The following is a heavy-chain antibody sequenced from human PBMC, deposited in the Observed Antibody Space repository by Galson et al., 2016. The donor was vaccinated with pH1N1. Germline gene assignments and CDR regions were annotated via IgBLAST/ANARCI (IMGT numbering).Heavy chain of an antibody. CDR1: EGTLTRYA. J-gene: IGHJ6*03. CDR2: IIPVFGAA. V-gene: IGHV1-69*06. CDR3: ASPPPSSGHLNYYYYMDV. D-gene: IGHD3-3*01. Sequence: SVKVSCKASEGTLTRYAISWARQAPGQGLEWMGGIIPVFGAATYAQKFQGRVTITADKSADTAYMELSSLRSEDTAVYYCASPPPSSGHLNYYYYMDVWGKGTTVTVSS.